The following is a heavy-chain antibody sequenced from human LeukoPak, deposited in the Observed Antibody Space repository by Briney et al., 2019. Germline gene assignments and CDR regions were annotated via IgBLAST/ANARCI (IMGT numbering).Heavy chain of an antibody. D-gene: IGHD2-2*01. CDR3: ARVQYQPLSEGNWFDP. CDR2: INHNSGDT. V-gene: IGHV1-2*02. J-gene: IGHJ5*02. Sequence: GASVKVSCKASGDTFSGYYIHWVRQTPGQGLEWMGWINHNSGDTHYAQKFQGRVTMTRDTSSSTAYMDLNSLISDDTAVYYCARVQYQPLSEGNWFDPWGQGNLVTVS. CDR1: GDTFSGYY.